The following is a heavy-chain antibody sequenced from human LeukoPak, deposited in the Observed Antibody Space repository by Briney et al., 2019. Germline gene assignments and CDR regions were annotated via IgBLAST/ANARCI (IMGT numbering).Heavy chain of an antibody. CDR1: GFSVSSSF. J-gene: IGHJ4*02. V-gene: IGHV3-66*01. CDR3: ARVGYYSSGSCFEH. CDR2: LYSGGST. D-gene: IGHD3-10*01. Sequence: PGGSLRLSCAASGFSVSSSFMSWVRQAPGKGLEWVSVLYSGGSTYYADSVKGRFTISRDNSKNTLYLQMNSLTAEDTALYYCARVGYYSSGSCFEHWGQGTLVTVSS.